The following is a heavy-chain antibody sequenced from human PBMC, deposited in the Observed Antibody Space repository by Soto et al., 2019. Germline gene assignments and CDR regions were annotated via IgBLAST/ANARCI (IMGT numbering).Heavy chain of an antibody. CDR2: IKQDGSEK. Sequence: GGSLRLSCAASGFTFSSYWMSWVRQAPGKGLEWVANIKQDGSEKYYVDSVKGRFTISRDNAKNSLYLQMNSLRAEDTAVYYCARQVGGYSGYDYFDYWGQGTLVTVSS. D-gene: IGHD5-12*01. CDR3: ARQVGGYSGYDYFDY. J-gene: IGHJ4*02. V-gene: IGHV3-7*05. CDR1: GFTFSSYW.